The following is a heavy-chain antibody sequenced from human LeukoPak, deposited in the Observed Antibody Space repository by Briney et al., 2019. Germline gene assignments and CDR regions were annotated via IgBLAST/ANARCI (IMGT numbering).Heavy chain of an antibody. D-gene: IGHD6-13*01. CDR3: ARGITAVVDNWFDP. CDR1: GFTFSSYA. CDR2: IRHDGSYR. V-gene: IGHV3-30*02. Sequence: SGGSLRLSCAASGFTFSSYAMSWVRQAPGKGLEWVAFIRHDGSYRYYADPVKGRFTISRDNSKNTMYLQMNSLRAEDTAVYYCARGITAVVDNWFDPWGQGTLVTVSS. J-gene: IGHJ5*02.